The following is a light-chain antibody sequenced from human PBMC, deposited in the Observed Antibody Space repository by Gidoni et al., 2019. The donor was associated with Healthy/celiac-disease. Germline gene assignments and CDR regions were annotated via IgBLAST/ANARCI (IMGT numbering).Light chain of an antibody. V-gene: IGKV1-39*01. CDR3: QQSYRT. Sequence: DIQMTQSPSSLSASVGDRVTITCRASQSISSYLNWYQQKPGKAPKLLIYAASSLQSGVPSRFSGSGSGTDFTLTISSLQPEDFATYYCQQSYRTFXPXTKVDIK. CDR2: AAS. J-gene: IGKJ3*01. CDR1: QSISSY.